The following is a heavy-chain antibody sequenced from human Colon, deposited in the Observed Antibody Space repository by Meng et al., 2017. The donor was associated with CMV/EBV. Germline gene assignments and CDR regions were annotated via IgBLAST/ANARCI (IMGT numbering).Heavy chain of an antibody. V-gene: IGHV3-74*01. J-gene: IGHJ6*02. Sequence: GGSLRLSCAASGFTFSNTWMHWVRQVPGKGLVWVSRLSNDESISAYADFAKGRFTMSRDNAKNTVYLQMNSLRGEDTAVYYCARDCDFWSGYYCSDVWGQGTTVTVSS. CDR3: ARDCDFWSGYYCSDV. CDR2: LSNDESIS. D-gene: IGHD3-3*01. CDR1: GFTFSNTW.